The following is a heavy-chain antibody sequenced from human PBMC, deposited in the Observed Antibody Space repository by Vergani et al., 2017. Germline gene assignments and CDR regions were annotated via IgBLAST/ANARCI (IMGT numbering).Heavy chain of an antibody. CDR3: ARVERGYSGYAVNYYGMDV. J-gene: IGHJ6*02. Sequence: QVQLQESGPGLVKPSETLSLTCTVPGGSISSYYWSWIRQPPGKGLEWIGYIYYRGSTNYNPSLKSRVTISVDTSKNQFTLKLSSVTAADTAVYYCARVERGYSGYAVNYYGMDVWGQGTTVTVSS. V-gene: IGHV4-59*01. CDR1: GGSISSYY. D-gene: IGHD5-12*01. CDR2: IYYRGST.